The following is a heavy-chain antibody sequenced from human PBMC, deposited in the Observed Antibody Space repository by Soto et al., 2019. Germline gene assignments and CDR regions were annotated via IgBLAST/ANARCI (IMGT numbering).Heavy chain of an antibody. J-gene: IGHJ4*01. D-gene: IGHD3-10*01. CDR3: ARHNYGSGSTYFHS. CDR2: IYYSGST. Sequence: SDAVSRTGARSGGSVCRYWWSSFRQPPGKGLEWIGYIYYSGSTNYNPSLKSRVTISVDTSKNQFSLKLNSMTAADTAVYYCARHNYGSGSTYFHSCGHGTLVTVSS. V-gene: IGHV4-59*08. CDR1: GGSVCRYW.